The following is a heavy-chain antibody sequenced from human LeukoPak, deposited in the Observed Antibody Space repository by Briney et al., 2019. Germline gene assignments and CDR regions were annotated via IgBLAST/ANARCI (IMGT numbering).Heavy chain of an antibody. Sequence: SETLSLTCAVYGGSFSGYYWSWIRQPPGKGLEWIGEINHSGCTNYNPSLKSRVTISVDTSKNQFSLKLSSVTAADTAVYYCARAGDCSSTSCYPTADFDYWGQGTLVTVSS. D-gene: IGHD2-2*01. V-gene: IGHV4-34*01. J-gene: IGHJ4*02. CDR2: INHSGCT. CDR1: GGSFSGYY. CDR3: ARAGDCSSTSCYPTADFDY.